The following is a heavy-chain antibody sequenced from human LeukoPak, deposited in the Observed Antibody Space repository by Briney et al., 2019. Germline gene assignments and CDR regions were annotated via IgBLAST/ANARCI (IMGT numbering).Heavy chain of an antibody. J-gene: IGHJ5*02. Sequence: GGSLRLSCAASGLTFSSYWMSWVRQAPGKGLEWVANIKQDGSEKYYVDSVKGRFTISRDNAKNSLYLQMNSLRAEDTAVYYCARDRVLWFGEPAGFDPWGQGTLVTVSS. CDR3: ARDRVLWFGEPAGFDP. CDR1: GLTFSSYW. D-gene: IGHD3-10*01. CDR2: IKQDGSEK. V-gene: IGHV3-7*01.